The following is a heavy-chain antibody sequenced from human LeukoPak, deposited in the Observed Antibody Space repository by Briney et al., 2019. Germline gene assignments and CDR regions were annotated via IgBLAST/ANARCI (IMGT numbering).Heavy chain of an antibody. CDR1: GYTFTSYG. Sequence: GASVKVSCKASGYTFTSYGISWVRQAPGQGLEWLGWISTYNGNTHYAQKLQGRVTMTTDTSTTTAYMELTSLRSDDTAVYYCARASYYYGSGSYYSDYWGQGTLVTVSS. CDR3: ARASYYYGSGSYYSDY. CDR2: ISTYNGNT. J-gene: IGHJ4*02. D-gene: IGHD3-10*01. V-gene: IGHV1-18*01.